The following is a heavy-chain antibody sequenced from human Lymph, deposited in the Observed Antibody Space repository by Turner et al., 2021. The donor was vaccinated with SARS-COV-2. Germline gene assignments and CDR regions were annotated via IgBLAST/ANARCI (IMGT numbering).Heavy chain of an antibody. D-gene: IGHD6-25*01. CDR1: GYTFTSYD. J-gene: IGHJ5*02. V-gene: IGHV1-8*01. CDR3: AKGDGYPPHGLLDP. CDR2: MNPNSGYT. Sequence: QVQLVQSGAEVKKPGASVKVSCKASGYTFTSYDINWVRQATGQGLEWMGWMNPNSGYTGYAQKFQGRVTMTGNTSISTAYMELNSLTSDDTAVYYCAKGDGYPPHGLLDPWGQGTLVTVSS.